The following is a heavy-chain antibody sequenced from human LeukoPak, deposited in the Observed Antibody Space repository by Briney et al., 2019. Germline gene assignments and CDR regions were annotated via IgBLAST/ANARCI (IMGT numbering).Heavy chain of an antibody. CDR2: IYYSGST. V-gene: IGHV4-59*01. Sequence: SETLSPTCTVSGRSISSYYWSWIRQPPGKGLEWIGYIYYSGSTNYNPSLKSRVTISVDTSKNQFSLKLSSVTAADTAVYYCARDYGDIPPDWYYDLWGRGTLVTVSS. D-gene: IGHD4-17*01. J-gene: IGHJ2*01. CDR1: GRSISSYY. CDR3: ARDYGDIPPDWYYDL.